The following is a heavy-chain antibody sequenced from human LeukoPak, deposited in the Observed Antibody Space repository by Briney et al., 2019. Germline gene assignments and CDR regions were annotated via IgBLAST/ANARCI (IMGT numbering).Heavy chain of an antibody. CDR3: AKGYGDYVYAFDI. J-gene: IGHJ3*02. CDR1: GFTFNNYA. V-gene: IGHV3-23*01. CDR2: ISGSGGST. D-gene: IGHD4-17*01. Sequence: GGSLRLSCAASGFTFNNYALSWVRQAPGKGLEWVSAISGSGGSTYYADSVKGRFTISRDNSKNTLYLQMNSLRAEDTAVYYCAKGYGDYVYAFDIWGQGTMVTVSS.